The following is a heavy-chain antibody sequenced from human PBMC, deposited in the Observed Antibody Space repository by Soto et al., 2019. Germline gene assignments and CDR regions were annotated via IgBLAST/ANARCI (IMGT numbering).Heavy chain of an antibody. CDR3: AKDAIVVVPIAKRSFGMDV. D-gene: IGHD2-2*01. CDR2: ISSDGRDK. J-gene: IGHJ6*02. Sequence: PGGSLRLSCEDSGVTFRGYDFHWVRLAPGRGLEWVAVISSDGRDKYYADSVRGRFTISRDNSKSTLYLQMNSLRAEDTAVYYCAKDAIVVVPIAKRSFGMDVWGPGTAVTVSS. V-gene: IGHV3-30*18. CDR1: GVTFRGYD.